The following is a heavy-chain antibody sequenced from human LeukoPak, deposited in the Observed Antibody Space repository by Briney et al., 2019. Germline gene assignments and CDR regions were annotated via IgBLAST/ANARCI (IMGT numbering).Heavy chain of an antibody. CDR1: GFIFSSYN. Sequence: PGGSLRLSCAASGFIFSSYNMNWVRQAPGKGLEWVSYISSSSSTIYYADSVKGRFTISRDNAKNSLYLQMNSLRAEDTAVYYCARDYYDSSGYWSRYYYYMDVWGKGTTVTVSS. CDR3: ARDYYDSSGYWSRYYYYMDV. J-gene: IGHJ6*03. V-gene: IGHV3-48*01. D-gene: IGHD3-22*01. CDR2: ISSSSSTI.